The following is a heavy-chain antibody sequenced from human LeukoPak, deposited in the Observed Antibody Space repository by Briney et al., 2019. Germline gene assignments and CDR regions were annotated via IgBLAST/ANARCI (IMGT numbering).Heavy chain of an antibody. Sequence: GESLKTSCKGSEYTFTSYWIGWVRQMPGKGLEWMGIIYPGDSETRYSPSFQGQVTISVDKSISTAYLQWNSLKASDTAMYYCARRNYGSTSRWFDPWGQGTLVTVSS. D-gene: IGHD1-7*01. CDR2: IYPGDSET. V-gene: IGHV5-51*01. CDR1: EYTFTSYW. J-gene: IGHJ5*02. CDR3: ARRNYGSTSRWFDP.